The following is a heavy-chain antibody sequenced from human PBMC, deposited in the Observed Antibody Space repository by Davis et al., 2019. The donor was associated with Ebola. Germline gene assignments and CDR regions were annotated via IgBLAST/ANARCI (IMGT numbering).Heavy chain of an antibody. D-gene: IGHD3-22*01. J-gene: IGHJ4*02. CDR2: ISGSGGST. CDR1: GFTFSSYS. Sequence: GESLKISCAASGFTFSSYSMNWVRQAPGKGLEWVSAISGSGGSTYYADSVKGRFTISRDNSKNTLYLQMNSLRAEDTAVYYCAKPNYYDSSGYYYWGQGTLVTVSS. CDR3: AKPNYYDSSGYYY. V-gene: IGHV3-23*01.